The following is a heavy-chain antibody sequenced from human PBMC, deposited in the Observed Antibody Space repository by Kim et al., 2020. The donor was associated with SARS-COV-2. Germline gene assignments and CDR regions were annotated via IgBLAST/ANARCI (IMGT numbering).Heavy chain of an antibody. Sequence: GGSLRLSCQVSGFSLRSYGLSWVRQVPGKGLEWVSGIGGSGGHIYYADSVKGRFIISRDISKNTLFLQMNSLRGDDTALYHCTKGGIVGTPAYFMDVWANGTTVIVSS. CDR1: GFSLRSYG. CDR3: TKGGIVGTPAYFMDV. V-gene: IGHV3-23*01. D-gene: IGHD1-26*01. J-gene: IGHJ6*03. CDR2: IGGSGGHI.